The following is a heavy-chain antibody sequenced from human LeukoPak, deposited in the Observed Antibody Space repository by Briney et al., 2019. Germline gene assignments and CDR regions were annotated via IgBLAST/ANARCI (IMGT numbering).Heavy chain of an antibody. Sequence: RTGGSLRLSCAAAGFTFSHYGMSWVRQAPGKGLEWVSSLSGSGNKTYYADSVKGRFTISRDNSKNTLYLQMNSLRAEDTAVYYCARDLYFETSGYYYSDYWGQGTLVTVSS. CDR1: GFTFSHYG. D-gene: IGHD3-22*01. CDR3: ARDLYFETSGYYYSDY. V-gene: IGHV3-23*01. J-gene: IGHJ4*02. CDR2: LSGSGNKT.